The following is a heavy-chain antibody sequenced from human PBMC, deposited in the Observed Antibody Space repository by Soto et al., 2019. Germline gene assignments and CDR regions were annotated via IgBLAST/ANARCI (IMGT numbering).Heavy chain of an antibody. Sequence: RGEPLKISCQASGYIFSVYWIGWVRQLPGKGLEWMGIIYPGDSDTRYSPSFQGQVTLSADKSISTAYLQWTSLKASDTAMYYCARHSGAVKPDYWGRGTLVTVSS. CDR1: GYIFSVYW. D-gene: IGHD1-26*01. CDR3: ARHSGAVKPDY. CDR2: IYPGDSDT. J-gene: IGHJ4*02. V-gene: IGHV5-51*01.